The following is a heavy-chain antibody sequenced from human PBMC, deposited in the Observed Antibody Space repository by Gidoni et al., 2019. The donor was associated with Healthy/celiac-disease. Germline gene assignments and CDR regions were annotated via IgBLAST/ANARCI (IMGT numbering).Heavy chain of an antibody. CDR3: AKEGPVNLVCDY. V-gene: IGHV3-30*18. J-gene: IGHJ4*02. CDR1: GFTFSSYG. Sequence: QVQLVESGGGVVQPGRSLRLSWAASGFTFSSYGMHWVRQAPGKGLEWVAVISYDGSNKYYADSVKGRFTISRDNSKNTLYLQMNSLRAEDTAVYYCAKEGPVNLVCDYWGQGTLVTVSS. CDR2: ISYDGSNK.